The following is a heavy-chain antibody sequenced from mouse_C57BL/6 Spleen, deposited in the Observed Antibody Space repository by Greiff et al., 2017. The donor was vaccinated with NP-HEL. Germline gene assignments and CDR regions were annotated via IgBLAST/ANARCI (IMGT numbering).Heavy chain of an antibody. CDR2: IYPGDGDT. Sequence: QVQLQQSGPELVKPGASVKISCKASGYAFSSSWMNWVKQRPGKGLEWIGRIYPGDGDTNYNGKFKGKATLTADKSSSTAYMQLSSLTSEDSAVYFCARGGYILFDYWGQGTTLTVSS. CDR1: GYAFSSSW. J-gene: IGHJ2*01. CDR3: ARGGYILFDY. V-gene: IGHV1-82*01. D-gene: IGHD2-2*01.